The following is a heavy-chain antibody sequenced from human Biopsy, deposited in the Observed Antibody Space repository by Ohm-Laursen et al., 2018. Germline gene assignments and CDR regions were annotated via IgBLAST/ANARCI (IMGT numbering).Heavy chain of an antibody. CDR1: EGTFSNYG. CDR3: ATKLTGYFHH. V-gene: IGHV1-69*06. CDR2: NIPILGTG. Sequence: SSVKVSCKTPEGTFSNYGVNWVRQAPGQGLEWLGGNIPILGTGNYAQKFQDRVTVAADTSTSTAPMELRSLRSDDTAVYYCATKLTGYFHHWGQGTLVIVSS. D-gene: IGHD3-9*01. J-gene: IGHJ1*01.